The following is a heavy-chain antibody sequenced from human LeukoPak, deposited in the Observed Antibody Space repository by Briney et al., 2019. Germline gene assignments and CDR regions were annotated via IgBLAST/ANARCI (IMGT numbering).Heavy chain of an antibody. CDR1: ASTFTFYY. Sequence: ASVTVSCTASASTFTFYYMHWVRQVPGQGLEWMGIINPSGGSTSYAQKFQGRVTMTRDTSTSTVYMELSSLRSEDTAVYYCERDYWNDDAFDIWGQGTMVTVSS. D-gene: IGHD1-1*01. J-gene: IGHJ3*02. V-gene: IGHV1-46*01. CDR3: ERDYWNDDAFDI. CDR2: INPSGGST.